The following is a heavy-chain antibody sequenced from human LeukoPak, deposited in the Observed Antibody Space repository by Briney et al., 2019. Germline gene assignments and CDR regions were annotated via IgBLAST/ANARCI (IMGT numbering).Heavy chain of an antibody. J-gene: IGHJ3*02. CDR2: IYYSGST. V-gene: IGHV4-39*01. CDR3: ARQPSPPDAFDI. Sequence: SETLSLTCTVSGGSISSSGYYWGWLRQPPGKGLEWIGSIYYSGSTYYNPSLKSRVTISGDTSKNQFSLKLYSVTAADTAVYYCARQPSPPDAFDIWGQGTMVTVSS. CDR1: GGSISSSGYY.